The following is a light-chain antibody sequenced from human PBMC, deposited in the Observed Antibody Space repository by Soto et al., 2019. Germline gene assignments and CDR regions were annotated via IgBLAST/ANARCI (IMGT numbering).Light chain of an antibody. J-gene: IGKJ4*01. CDR1: HNIRNN. CDR2: YAS. Sequence: VVLTQSPATLSVSPGETVTLSCRASHNIRNNFAWYQHKPGQAPRLLISYASSGATGVPGRFSGSGSGTEFALTISSLQSEDSAVYYCQHFYNWPVTFGGGTKV. CDR3: QHFYNWPVT. V-gene: IGKV3-15*01.